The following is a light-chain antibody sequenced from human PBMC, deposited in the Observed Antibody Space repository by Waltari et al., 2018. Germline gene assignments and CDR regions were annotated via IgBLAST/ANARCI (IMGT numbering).Light chain of an antibody. Sequence: PSASGTPGQRVTISCSGSSSNIGRDTVNWYRQLPGTTPNLLIYINNQRPSGVPDRFSGSKSGTSASLAISGLQSEDEADYYCAAWDGRLNAWVFGGGTKLTVL. CDR3: AAWDGRLNAWV. V-gene: IGLV1-44*01. CDR1: SSNIGRDT. J-gene: IGLJ3*02. CDR2: INN.